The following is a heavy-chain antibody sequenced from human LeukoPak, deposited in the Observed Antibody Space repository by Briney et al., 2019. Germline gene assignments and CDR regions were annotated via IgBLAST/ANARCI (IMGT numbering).Heavy chain of an antibody. CDR2: INPKSGDT. V-gene: IGHV1-2*02. J-gene: IGHJ3*01. CDR1: GYTFTSYG. Sequence: EASVKVSCKASGYTFTSYGINWVRQAPGQGLEWMGWINPKSGDTNYAQKFQGRVTVTGDTSTSTGNLELSRLRSDDSAVYYCARGGYYYESSGYPKALDFWGQGTMVTVSS. D-gene: IGHD3-22*01. CDR3: ARGGYYYESSGYPKALDF.